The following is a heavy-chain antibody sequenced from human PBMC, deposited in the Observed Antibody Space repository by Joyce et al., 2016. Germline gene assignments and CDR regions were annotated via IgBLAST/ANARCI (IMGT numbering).Heavy chain of an antibody. Sequence: EVHLVESGGGLVKPGGSLRLSCAASGFTFSNYNMNWVRLAPGKGLDWVSSINSGTTYKDYAYSVQGRFTISRDNAKNALYLQMNSLRAEDTAVYYCARDLGYFDYWGQGTLVTVSS. J-gene: IGHJ4*02. CDR3: ARDLGYFDY. CDR2: INSGTTYK. V-gene: IGHV3-21*01. CDR1: GFTFSNYN.